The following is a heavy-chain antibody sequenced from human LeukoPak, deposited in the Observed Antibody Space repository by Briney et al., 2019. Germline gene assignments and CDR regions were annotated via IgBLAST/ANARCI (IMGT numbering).Heavy chain of an antibody. J-gene: IGHJ4*02. CDR3: ARDTDSGCYFDY. CDR2: ISSNGGST. D-gene: IGHD1-26*01. V-gene: IGHV3-64*01. Sequence: PGGSLRLSCAASGFTFSSYAMHWVRQAPGKGLEYVSAISSNGGSTYYANSVKGRFTISRDNSKNTLYLQMGSLRAEDMAVYYCARDTDSGCYFDYWGQGTLVTVSS. CDR1: GFTFSSYA.